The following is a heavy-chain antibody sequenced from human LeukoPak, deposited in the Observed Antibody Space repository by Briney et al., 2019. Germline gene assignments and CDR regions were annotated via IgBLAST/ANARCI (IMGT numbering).Heavy chain of an antibody. CDR1: GFAFSGYA. D-gene: IGHD3-10*01. J-gene: IGHJ4*02. V-gene: IGHV3-30-3*01. Sequence: GGSLRLSCAASGFAFSGYAMHWVRQAPGKGLEWVAVISYDGGHIYYADSVKGRFTISRDNSKNTLYLQMNSLRSEDTALYYCTRDNIAGSGSSDWGQGTLVTVSS. CDR3: TRDNIAGSGSSD. CDR2: ISYDGGHI.